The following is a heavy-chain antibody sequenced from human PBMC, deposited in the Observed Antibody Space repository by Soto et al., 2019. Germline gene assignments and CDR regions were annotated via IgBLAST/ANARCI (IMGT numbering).Heavy chain of an antibody. CDR1: GFTFSTYT. V-gene: IGHV3-23*01. D-gene: IGHD2-2*01. CDR2: ISGSGGSP. Sequence: EVQLLESGGDLVQPGGSLRLSCAASGFTFSTYTMSWVRQAPGKGLEWVSAISGSGGSPSYADSVQGRFTISRDNPKNTLYLQMNSLRGEDTAMYYCAKARCSTTNCYVPDYWGQGTLVTVSS. J-gene: IGHJ4*02. CDR3: AKARCSTTNCYVPDY.